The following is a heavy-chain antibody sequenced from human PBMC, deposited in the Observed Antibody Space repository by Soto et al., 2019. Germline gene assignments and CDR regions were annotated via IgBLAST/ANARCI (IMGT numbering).Heavy chain of an antibody. CDR1: GFTLSSYE. V-gene: IGHV3-48*03. CDR2: ISRSGSPI. D-gene: IGHD4-17*01. Sequence: GGSLRLSCAAFGFTLSSYEMDWVRQAPGKGLEWVSHISRSGSPIYYADSVKGRFTISRDNAKNSVYLQMNSLRAEDTAIYYCARVYADYLIDAFDIWGQGTMVTVSS. J-gene: IGHJ3*02. CDR3: ARVYADYLIDAFDI.